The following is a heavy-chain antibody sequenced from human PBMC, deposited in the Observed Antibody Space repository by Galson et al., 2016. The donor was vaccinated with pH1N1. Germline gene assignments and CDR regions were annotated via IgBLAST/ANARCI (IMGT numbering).Heavy chain of an antibody. Sequence: LSLTCRVSGASVRSGGQYWTWLRQVPGKGLEWIGFIYYIGSTGYNPSLKSRVSMSLDMSKKQFSLNLRSVTAADTAVYYCARNAWDGSGLNYFDSWGQGILVSVSS. CDR2: IYYIGST. V-gene: IGHV4-31*03. CDR3: ARNAWDGSGLNYFDS. CDR1: GASVRSGGQY. D-gene: IGHD3-22*01. J-gene: IGHJ5*01.